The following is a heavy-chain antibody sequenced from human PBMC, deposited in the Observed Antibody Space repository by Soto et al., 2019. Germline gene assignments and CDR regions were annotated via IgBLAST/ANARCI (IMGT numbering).Heavy chain of an antibody. D-gene: IGHD3-22*01. CDR2: LNGGGGET. CDR1: GFTFDIFA. CDR3: AKERDSTAVSWYFDH. V-gene: IGHV3-23*01. J-gene: IGHJ4*01. Sequence: EVQLLESGGGLVQPGGSLRLSCVASGFTFDIFAMSWVRQAPGKGLEWVAGLNGGGGETFYADSVKGRFTVTRDNSKHSMFREMMNVRADYTAVYSCAKERDSTAVSWYFDHWGHGSVCIVAS.